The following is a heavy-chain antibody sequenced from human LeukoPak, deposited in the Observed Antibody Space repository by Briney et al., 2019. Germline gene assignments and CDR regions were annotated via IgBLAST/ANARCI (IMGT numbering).Heavy chain of an antibody. D-gene: IGHD3-9*01. CDR1: GFTFSSYA. CDR3: AKDGVARYFDWLPGGGSLCTYFDY. Sequence: GGSLRLSCAASGFTFSSYAMYWVRQAPGKGLEWVAFIRYDGSSKYYVDSVKGRFTISRDNSKNTLYLQMNSLRAEDTAVYYCAKDGVARYFDWLPGGGSLCTYFDYWGQGTLVTVSS. J-gene: IGHJ4*02. V-gene: IGHV3-30*02. CDR2: IRYDGSSK.